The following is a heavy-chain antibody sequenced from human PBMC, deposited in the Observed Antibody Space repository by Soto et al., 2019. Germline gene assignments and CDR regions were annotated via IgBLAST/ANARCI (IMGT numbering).Heavy chain of an antibody. D-gene: IGHD6-13*01. J-gene: IGHJ5*02. CDR1: GFTFSSYA. CDR3: AKDPVIAAADRRDTWFDP. CDR2: ISGSGDRT. Sequence: GGSLRLSCAASGFTFSSYAMSWVRQAPGKGLEWVSAISGSGDRTYYADSVKGRFTISRDNSKNTLNLQMNSLRAEDAAVYYCAKDPVIAAADRRDTWFDPWGQGTLGTVSS. V-gene: IGHV3-23*01.